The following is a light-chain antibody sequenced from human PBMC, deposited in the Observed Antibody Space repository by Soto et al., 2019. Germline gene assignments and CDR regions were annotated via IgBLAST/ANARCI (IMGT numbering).Light chain of an antibody. CDR1: QSISSY. CDR3: QQSYSTIT. V-gene: IGKV1-39*01. Sequence: DIQMTQSPSSLSASVGDRVTITCRASQSISSYLNWYQQKPGKAPKLLIYAASSVQSGVPSRFSGSGSGTDFTLIISSLQHEDFATYYCQQSYSTITFGQGTRLEIK. J-gene: IGKJ5*01. CDR2: AAS.